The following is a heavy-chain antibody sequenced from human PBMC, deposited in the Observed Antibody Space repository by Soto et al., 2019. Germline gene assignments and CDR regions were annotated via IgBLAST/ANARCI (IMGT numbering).Heavy chain of an antibody. V-gene: IGHV3-30*04. CDR3: ARARFRGIPDYLDF. Sequence: QVQLVESGGGVVQPGRSLRLSCAASGFTFSNYPFHWVRQAPGKRLEWVAVIAFDGTIKLYADSVKGRFTISRDDSKNTLYLQMNSRRDEDTAIYDCARARFRGIPDYLDFWGQGTLVTVSS. CDR2: IAFDGTIK. CDR1: GFTFSNYP. D-gene: IGHD3-10*01. J-gene: IGHJ4*02.